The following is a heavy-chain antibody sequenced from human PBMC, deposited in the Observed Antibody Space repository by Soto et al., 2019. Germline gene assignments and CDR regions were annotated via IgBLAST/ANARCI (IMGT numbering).Heavy chain of an antibody. J-gene: IGHJ6*02. V-gene: IGHV1-69*01. CDR3: ARSQGSSTSLEIYYYYYYGMDV. Sequence: QVQLVQSGAEVKKPGSSVKVSCKASGGTFSSYAISWVRQAPGQGLEWMGGIIPISGTANYAQKFQGRVTITAEESTSTAYMELSSLRYEDTAVNYCARSQGSSTSLEIYYYYYYGMDVWGQGTTVTVSS. CDR2: IIPISGTA. CDR1: GGTFSSYA. D-gene: IGHD2-2*01.